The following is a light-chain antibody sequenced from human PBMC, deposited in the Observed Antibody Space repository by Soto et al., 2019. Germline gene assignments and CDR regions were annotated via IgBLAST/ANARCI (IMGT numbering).Light chain of an antibody. CDR1: TSDVDYNR. J-gene: IGLJ2*01. CDR2: EVT. Sequence: QSALTQPASVTGSPGQSITISCTGTTSDVDYNRVSWYQQYPGTAPKLMINEVTNRPSGVSNRFSGSKSGNTASLTISGLQAEDEADYYCSSHTSSNTHVVFGGGTKLTVL. CDR3: SSHTSSNTHVV. V-gene: IGLV2-14*01.